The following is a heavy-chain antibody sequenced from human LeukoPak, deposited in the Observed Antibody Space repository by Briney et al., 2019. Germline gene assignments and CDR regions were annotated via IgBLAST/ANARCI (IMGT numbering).Heavy chain of an antibody. Sequence: PGRSLRLSCAASGFTFSSYAMHWVRQAPGKGLEWVAVISYDGGNKYYADSVKGRFTISRDNSKNTLYLQMNSLRAEDTAVYYCAGELASYYYYYGMDVWGKGTTVTVSS. CDR2: ISYDGGNK. CDR1: GFTFSSYA. D-gene: IGHD3-3*02. J-gene: IGHJ6*04. CDR3: AGELASYYYYYGMDV. V-gene: IGHV3-30*04.